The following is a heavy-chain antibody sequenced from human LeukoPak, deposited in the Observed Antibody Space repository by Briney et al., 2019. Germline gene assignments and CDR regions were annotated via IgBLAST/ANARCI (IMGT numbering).Heavy chain of an antibody. D-gene: IGHD3-3*01. CDR1: GFTFDDYA. Sequence: PGGSLRLSCAASGFTFDDYAMHWVRQAPGKGLEWVSGISWNSGSIGYADSVKGRFTISRDNAKNSLYLQMNSLRAEDTALYYCAKGLSDLITIFVNWGQGTLVTVSS. CDR2: ISWNSGSI. V-gene: IGHV3-9*01. CDR3: AKGLSDLITIFVN. J-gene: IGHJ4*02.